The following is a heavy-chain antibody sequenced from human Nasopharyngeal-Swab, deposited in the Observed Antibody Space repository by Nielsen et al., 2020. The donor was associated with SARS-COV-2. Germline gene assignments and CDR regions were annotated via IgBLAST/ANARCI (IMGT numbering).Heavy chain of an antibody. V-gene: IGHV3-30*04. J-gene: IGHJ6*02. D-gene: IGHD4-23*01. CDR3: ARVDYGGNSFGMDV. CDR2: ISYDGSNK. Sequence: SLKLYCAASGFTFSSYAMHWVRQAPGTRLEWVAVISYDGSNKYYADSVKGRFTISRDNSKNTLYLQMNSLRAEDTAVYYCARVDYGGNSFGMDVWDQGTTVTVSS. CDR1: GFTFSSYA.